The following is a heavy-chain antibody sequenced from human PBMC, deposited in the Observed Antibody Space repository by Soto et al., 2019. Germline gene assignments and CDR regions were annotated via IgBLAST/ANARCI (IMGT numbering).Heavy chain of an antibody. V-gene: IGHV3-53*01. CDR1: GFTVTSNY. CDR3: ARDSGMLRGSYGVDV. J-gene: IGHJ6*02. D-gene: IGHD3-10*01. Sequence: GGSLRLSCAASGFTVTSNYMTWVRQAPGKGLEWVSVIYRSGATYYPDSVRGRFTASRDYSHNTLYLQMDSLRVEDTAVYYCARDSGMLRGSYGVDVWGPGTTVTVSS. CDR2: IYRSGAT.